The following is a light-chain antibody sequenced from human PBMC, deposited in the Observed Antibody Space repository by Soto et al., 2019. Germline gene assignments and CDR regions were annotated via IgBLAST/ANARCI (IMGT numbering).Light chain of an antibody. CDR2: SAF. Sequence: EIVMTQSPATLSVTPGERATLSCRASRSVSTNLAWYQQKPGQAPRLLIYSAFTRATGIPARFSGSASGTDFTLTISRLEPEDFAVYYCQQYGSSSFTFGQGTRLAI. V-gene: IGKV3-15*01. CDR1: RSVSTN. J-gene: IGKJ5*01. CDR3: QQYGSSSFT.